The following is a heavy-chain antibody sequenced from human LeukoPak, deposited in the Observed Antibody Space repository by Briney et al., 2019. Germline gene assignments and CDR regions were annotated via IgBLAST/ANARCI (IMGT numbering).Heavy chain of an antibody. Sequence: KPSETLSLTCTVSGGSISSWYWSWIRQPPGKGLEWIGYIYDSGKTNYNPSLKSRVTISIDTSKNQFSLKLTSVTAADTAVYYCARRGVAAIIDYWGQGTLVTVSS. J-gene: IGHJ4*02. CDR2: IYDSGKT. CDR3: ARRGVAAIIDY. D-gene: IGHD2-15*01. V-gene: IGHV4-59*08. CDR1: GGSISSWY.